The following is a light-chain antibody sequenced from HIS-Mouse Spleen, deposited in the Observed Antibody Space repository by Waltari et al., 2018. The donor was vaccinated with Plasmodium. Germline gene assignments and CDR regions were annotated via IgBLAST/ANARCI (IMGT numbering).Light chain of an antibody. V-gene: IGLV2-14*01. CDR3: SSYTSSSTRV. J-gene: IGLJ2*01. CDR1: SSHAGGYNY. CDR2: EVS. Sequence: QSALTQPAPVSASPGQSITLPCTRTSSHAGGYNYVPWYHQHPGKAPTPMIYEVSNRPSGVSNRFSGSKPGNTASLTISGRQAEDEADYYCSSYTSSSTRVFGGGTKLTVL.